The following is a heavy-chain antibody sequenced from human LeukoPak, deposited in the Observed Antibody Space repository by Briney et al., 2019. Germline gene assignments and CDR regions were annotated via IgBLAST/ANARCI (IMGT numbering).Heavy chain of an antibody. CDR3: ARHKPTGSYPLEV. D-gene: IGHD3-10*01. J-gene: IGHJ4*02. Sequence: SETLSLTCTVSGDSISSYYWSWLRQPPGKGLEGIGHVYYSGRTTYNPSLRSRLTISVDTSTSQLSLKLSSVTAADTAVYYCARHKPTGSYPLEVWGQGTLVTVSS. V-gene: IGHV4-59*08. CDR2: VYYSGRT. CDR1: GDSISSYY.